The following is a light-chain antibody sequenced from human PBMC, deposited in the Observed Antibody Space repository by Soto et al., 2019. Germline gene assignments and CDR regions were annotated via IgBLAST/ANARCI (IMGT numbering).Light chain of an antibody. CDR2: DAS. V-gene: IGKV1-5*01. Sequence: DIPMTQSPSTLSASVGDRVTITCRASQSISSWLAWYQQKPGKAPKLLIYDASSLESGVPSRFSGSGSRTEFTLNISSLQPDDFATYYCQQYNSYTTWTFGQGTKVEIK. J-gene: IGKJ1*01. CDR3: QQYNSYTTWT. CDR1: QSISSW.